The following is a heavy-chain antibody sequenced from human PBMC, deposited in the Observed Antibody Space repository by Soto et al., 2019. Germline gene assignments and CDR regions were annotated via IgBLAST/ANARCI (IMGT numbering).Heavy chain of an antibody. CDR2: ISYDGGNK. D-gene: IGHD4-17*01. CDR3: ARRPVTYYFDY. V-gene: IGHV3-30-3*01. Sequence: QVQLVESGGGVVQPGRSLRLSCAASGFTFSNYAMHWVRQAPGKGLEWVAVISYDGGNKYYADSVKGRFTISRDNSKNTLYLQMNSLRAEDTAVYYCARRPVTYYFDYWGQGTLVTVSS. J-gene: IGHJ4*02. CDR1: GFTFSNYA.